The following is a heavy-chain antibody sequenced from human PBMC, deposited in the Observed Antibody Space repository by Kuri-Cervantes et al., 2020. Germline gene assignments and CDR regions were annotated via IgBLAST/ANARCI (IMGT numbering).Heavy chain of an antibody. CDR1: GFTFSSYA. CDR3: AKEYSRGYTYGHDAFDM. V-gene: IGHV3-9*01. J-gene: IGHJ3*02. Sequence: GGSLRLSCAASGFTFSSYAMSWVRQAPGKGLEWVSGISWNSGNIVYADSVKGRFTISRDNAKNSLYLQMNSLTTEDTALYYCAKEYSRGYTYGHDAFDMWGQGTRVTVSS. D-gene: IGHD5-18*01. CDR2: ISWNSGNI.